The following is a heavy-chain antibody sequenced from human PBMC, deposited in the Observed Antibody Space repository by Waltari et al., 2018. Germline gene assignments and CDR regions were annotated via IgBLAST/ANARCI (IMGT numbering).Heavy chain of an antibody. CDR2: VDTNMGDT. Sequence: QVHLVQSGAEVKKPGASVKVSCRASGYTFVAFYMHWVRLVPGQGLEWMGSVDTNMGDTTYPQKLQGTITMTRDTSISTAFMELSGLRSDDTAIYYCVKVAKGSHTYYSFDNWGQGTLVTVSS. CDR1: GYTFVAFY. D-gene: IGHD3-22*01. V-gene: IGHV1-2*02. CDR3: VKVAKGSHTYYSFDN. J-gene: IGHJ4*02.